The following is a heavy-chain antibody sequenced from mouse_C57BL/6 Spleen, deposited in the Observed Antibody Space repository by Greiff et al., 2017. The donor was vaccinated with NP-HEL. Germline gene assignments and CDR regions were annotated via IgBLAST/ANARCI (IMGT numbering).Heavy chain of an antibody. D-gene: IGHD2-3*01. CDR1: GFTFSSYG. CDR2: ISSGGSYT. V-gene: IGHV5-6*02. J-gene: IGHJ2*01. Sequence: DVKLVESGGDLVKPGGSLKLSCAASGFTFSSYGMSWVRQTPDKRLEWVATISSGGSYTYYPDSVKGRFTISRDNAKNTLYLQMSSLKSEDTAMYYCARHDDPYFDYWGQGTTLTVSS. CDR3: ARHDDPYFDY.